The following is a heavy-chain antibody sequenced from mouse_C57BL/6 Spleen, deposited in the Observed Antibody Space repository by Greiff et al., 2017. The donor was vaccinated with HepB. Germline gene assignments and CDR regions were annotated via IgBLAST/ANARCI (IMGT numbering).Heavy chain of an antibody. V-gene: IGHV14-2*01. CDR1: GFNIKDYY. CDR2: IDPEDGVT. Sequence: EVQLQESGAELVKPGASVKLSCTASGFNIKDYYMHWVKQRTEQGLEWIGRIDPEDGVTKYAPKFQGKATIPADTSSNTAYLQLSSLTSEDTAVYYCARVYYGSSSNWYFDVWGTGTTVTVSS. J-gene: IGHJ1*03. D-gene: IGHD1-1*01. CDR3: ARVYYGSSSNWYFDV.